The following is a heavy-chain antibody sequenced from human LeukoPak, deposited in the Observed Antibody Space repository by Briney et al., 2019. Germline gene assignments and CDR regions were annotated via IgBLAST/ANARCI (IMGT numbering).Heavy chain of an antibody. J-gene: IGHJ1*01. CDR3: ARDSGSQGRYFQY. D-gene: IGHD1-26*01. CDR2: IYWSRST. V-gene: IGHV4-39*01. CDR1: GGSIISSSYY. Sequence: SETLSLTCTVSGGSIISSSYYWGWIRQPPGKGLEWIGSIYWSRSTYYNPSLKSRVTISVDTSKNQFSLKLSSVPAADPAVYYCARDSGSQGRYFQYWGQGTLVTVSS.